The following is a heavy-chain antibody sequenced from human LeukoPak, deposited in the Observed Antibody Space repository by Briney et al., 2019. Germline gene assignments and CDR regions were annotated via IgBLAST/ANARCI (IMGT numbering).Heavy chain of an antibody. CDR1: GGSISSSSYY. CDR3: ARHTTKYCSSTSCYGFDP. V-gene: IGHV4-39*01. J-gene: IGHJ5*02. Sequence: SETLSLTCTVSGGSISSSSYYWGRIRQPPGKGLEWIGSIDYSGSTYYNPSLKSRVTISADTSKNQFSLKLSSVTAADTAVYYCARHTTKYCSSTSCYGFDPWGQGTLVTVSS. CDR2: IDYSGST. D-gene: IGHD2-2*01.